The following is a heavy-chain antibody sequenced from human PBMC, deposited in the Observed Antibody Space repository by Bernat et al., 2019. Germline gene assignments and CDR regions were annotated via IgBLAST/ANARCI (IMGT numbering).Heavy chain of an antibody. Sequence: EVQVLESGGGLVQPGESLRLSCGASGFTFRNYAMSWVRQAPGKGLEWVSGINNSCDTTYYAESVKGRFTISRDNSKNTLYLQMNSLRAEDTAVDYWAKGGPGALNPMNYNFDYWGQGTLVTVSS. CDR2: INNSCDTT. J-gene: IGHJ4*02. CDR1: GFTFRNYA. V-gene: IGHV3-23*01. CDR3: AKGGPGALNPMNYNFDY. D-gene: IGHD1-7*01.